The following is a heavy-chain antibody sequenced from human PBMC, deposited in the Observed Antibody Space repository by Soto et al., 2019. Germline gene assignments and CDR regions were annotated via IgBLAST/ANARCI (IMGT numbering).Heavy chain of an antibody. D-gene: IGHD6-19*01. J-gene: IGHJ4*02. V-gene: IGHV3-23*01. Sequence: GGSLRLSCAASGLTFSSYAMSWVRQAPGKGLEWVSAISGSGGSTYYADSVKGRFTISRDNSKNTLYLQMNSLRAEDTAVYYCAKDISTAVAGTGDFDYRGQGTLVTVSS. CDR3: AKDISTAVAGTGDFDY. CDR1: GLTFSSYA. CDR2: ISGSGGST.